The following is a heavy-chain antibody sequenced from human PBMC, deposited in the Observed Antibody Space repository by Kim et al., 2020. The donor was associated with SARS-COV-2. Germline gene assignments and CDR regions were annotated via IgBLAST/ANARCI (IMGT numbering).Heavy chain of an antibody. Sequence: SCNPSLKSRVTISVDTSKNQFSLKLSSVTAADTAVYYCARHAAGKAFDYWGQGTLVTVSS. CDR3: ARHAAGKAFDY. D-gene: IGHD6-13*01. J-gene: IGHJ4*02. V-gene: IGHV4-39*01.